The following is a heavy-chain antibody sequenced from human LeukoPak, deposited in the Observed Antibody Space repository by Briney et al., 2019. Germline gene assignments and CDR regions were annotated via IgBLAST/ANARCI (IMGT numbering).Heavy chain of an antibody. V-gene: IGHV1-69*05. CDR1: GGTFSSYA. CDR2: IIPIFGTA. CDR3: ARGYSSSRAFDI. J-gene: IGHJ3*02. D-gene: IGHD6-6*01. Sequence: SVKVSCKASGGTFSSYAISWVRQAPGQGLEWMGGIIPIFGTANYAQKFQGRVTITTDESTSTAYMELSSLRSEDTAVYYCARGYSSSRAFDIWGQGTMVTVSS.